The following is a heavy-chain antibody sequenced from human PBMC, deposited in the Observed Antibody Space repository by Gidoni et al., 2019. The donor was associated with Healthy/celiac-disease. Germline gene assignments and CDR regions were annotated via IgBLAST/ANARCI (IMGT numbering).Heavy chain of an antibody. CDR3: ARDGEEYSGSHVELPNFDY. V-gene: IGHV1-18*01. J-gene: IGHJ4*02. CDR1: GYTFNSYG. CDR2: ISAYNGNT. Sequence: QVQLVQSGAEVKKPGASVKVYCKASGYTFNSYGISWVRQAPGQGLEWMGWISAYNGNTNYAQKLQGRVTMTTDTSTSTAYMELRSLRSDDTAVYYCARDGEEYSGSHVELPNFDYWGQGTLVTVSS. D-gene: IGHD1-26*01.